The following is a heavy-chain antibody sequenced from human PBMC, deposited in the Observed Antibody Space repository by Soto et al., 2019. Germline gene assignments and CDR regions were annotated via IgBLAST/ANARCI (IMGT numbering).Heavy chain of an antibody. CDR2: IYYSGST. CDR1: GGSISSYY. V-gene: IGHV4-59*01. D-gene: IGHD5-12*01. J-gene: IGHJ3*02. CDR3: ARVEMATRSSFDI. Sequence: SETLSLTCTFSGGSISSYYWSWIRQPPGKGLEWIGYIYYSGSTNYNPSLKSRVTISVDTSKNQFSLKLSSVTAADTAVYYCARVEMATRSSFDIWCQGTMVTVSS.